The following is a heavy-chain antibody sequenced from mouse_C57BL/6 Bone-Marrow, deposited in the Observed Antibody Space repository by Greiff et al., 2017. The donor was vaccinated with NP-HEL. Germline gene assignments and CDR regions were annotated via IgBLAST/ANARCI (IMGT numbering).Heavy chain of an antibody. CDR1: GYTFTSYW. CDR3: ARWYGSSYYFDY. V-gene: IGHV1-64*01. Sequence: QVQLQQPGAELVKPGASVKLSCKASGYTFTSYWMHWVKQRPGQGLEWIGMIHPNSGSTNYNEKFKSKATLTVDKSSSTAYMQLSSLTSEASAVYYCARWYGSSYYFDYWGQGTTLTVSS. J-gene: IGHJ2*01. D-gene: IGHD1-1*01. CDR2: IHPNSGST.